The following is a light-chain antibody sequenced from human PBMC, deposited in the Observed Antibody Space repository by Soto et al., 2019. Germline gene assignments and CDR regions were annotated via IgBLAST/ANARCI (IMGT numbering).Light chain of an antibody. CDR3: CSYAGSYTYV. CDR2: DVT. V-gene: IGLV2-11*01. Sequence: ALTQPRSVSGSPGQSVTISCTGTSGDVGGYNYVSWYQQHPGKAPKLIIYDVTQRPSGVPDRFSGSKSGNTASLTISGLQAADEADYYCCSYAGSYTYVFGTGTKLTVL. J-gene: IGLJ1*01. CDR1: SGDVGGYNY.